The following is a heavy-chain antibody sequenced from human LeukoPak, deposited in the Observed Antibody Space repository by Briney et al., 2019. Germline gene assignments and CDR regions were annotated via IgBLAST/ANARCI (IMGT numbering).Heavy chain of an antibody. V-gene: IGHV3-23*01. CDR3: AKDAFVSGWYYFDY. Sequence: PGGSLRLSCAASGFTFTSYAMNWVRQVPGKGLEWVSGTSGSGDSTNYADSVKGRFTISRDNSENTLYLQMNSLRAEDTAVYYCAKDAFVSGWYYFDYWGQGLLVTVSS. CDR2: TSGSGDST. D-gene: IGHD6-19*01. CDR1: GFTFTSYA. J-gene: IGHJ4*02.